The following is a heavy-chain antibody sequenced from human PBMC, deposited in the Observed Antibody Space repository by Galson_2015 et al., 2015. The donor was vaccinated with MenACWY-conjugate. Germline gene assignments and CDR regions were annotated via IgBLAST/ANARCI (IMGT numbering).Heavy chain of an antibody. CDR3: VRTSYCSGGRCYSPFDF. Sequence: PALVKPTQHLTLTCTFSGFSLSTSGMRVNWVRQPPGKALEWLARIDWDDDKLYNTSLRTRLTISKDTSKNQVVLTMTNMDPVDTATYYCVRTSYCSGGRCYSPFDFWGQGTLVTVSS. CDR1: GFSLSTSGMR. J-gene: IGHJ4*02. V-gene: IGHV2-70*04. CDR2: IDWDDDK. D-gene: IGHD2-15*01.